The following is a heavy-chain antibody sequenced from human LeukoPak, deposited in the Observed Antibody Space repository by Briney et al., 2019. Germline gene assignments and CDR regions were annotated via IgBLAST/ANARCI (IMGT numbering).Heavy chain of an antibody. CDR2: IYYSGST. D-gene: IGHD3-10*01. V-gene: IGHV4-59*01. Sequence: SETLSLTCTVYGGSISSYYWSWIRQPPGKGLEWIGYIYYSGSTNYNPSLKSRVTISVDTSKNQFSLKLSSVTAADTAVYYCARGPRGAQKYWGQGTLVTVSS. CDR1: GGSISSYY. J-gene: IGHJ4*02. CDR3: ARGPRGAQKY.